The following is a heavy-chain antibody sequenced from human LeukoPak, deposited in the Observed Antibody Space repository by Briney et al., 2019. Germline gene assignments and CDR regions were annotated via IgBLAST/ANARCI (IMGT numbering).Heavy chain of an antibody. J-gene: IGHJ4*02. CDR2: ITTDEAPT. Sequence: GGSLRLSCSTSGFIFSNFVMHWVRQAPGKGLVWVACITTDEAPTNYAESVLGRFTISRDNAKSALSLQMNDRRADDTAIYYCARDHYFKIDYWGQGTLVTVS. CDR1: GFIFSNFV. CDR3: ARDHYFKIDY. V-gene: IGHV3-74*01. D-gene: IGHD3-10*01.